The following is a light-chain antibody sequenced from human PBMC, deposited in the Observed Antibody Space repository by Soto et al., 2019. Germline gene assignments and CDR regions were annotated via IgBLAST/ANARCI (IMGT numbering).Light chain of an antibody. CDR2: GAS. CDR3: QQYGSSPRVT. J-gene: IGKJ4*01. Sequence: EIVLTQSPGTLSLSPGERATLSCRASQSVSSSYLAWYQQKPGQAPRLLIYGASSRATGIPDRFSGSGSGTDFTLTISRREPEVFAVYYCQQYGSSPRVTFGGGTKVEIK. CDR1: QSVSSSY. V-gene: IGKV3-20*01.